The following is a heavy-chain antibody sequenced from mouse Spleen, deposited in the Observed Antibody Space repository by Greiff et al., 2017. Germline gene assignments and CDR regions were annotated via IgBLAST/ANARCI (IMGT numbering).Heavy chain of an antibody. CDR3: ASVRRVVGAMDY. CDR1: GYSITSGYY. D-gene: IGHD1-1*01. CDR2: ISYDGSN. Sequence: EVKLMESGPGLVKPSQSLSLTCSVTGYSITSGYYWNWIRQFPGNKLEWMGYISYDGSNNYNPSLKNRISITRDTSKNQFFLKLNSVTTEDTATYYCASVRRVVGAMDYWGQGTSVTVSS. V-gene: IGHV3-6*01. J-gene: IGHJ4*01.